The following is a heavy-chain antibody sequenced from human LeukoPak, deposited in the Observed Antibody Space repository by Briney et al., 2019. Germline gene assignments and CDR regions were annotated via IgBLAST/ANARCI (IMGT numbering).Heavy chain of an antibody. Sequence: PGGSLRLSCAASGFTFSSYSMNWVRQAPGKGLEWVSYIGSSSSTIYYGDSVKGRFTISRDNAKNSLYLQMNSLRAEDTAVYYCARAPGDILTGYYSYYYYYYMDVWGKGTTVTISS. J-gene: IGHJ6*03. CDR1: GFTFSSYS. V-gene: IGHV3-48*04. CDR3: ARAPGDILTGYYSYYYYYYMDV. D-gene: IGHD3-9*01. CDR2: IGSSSSTI.